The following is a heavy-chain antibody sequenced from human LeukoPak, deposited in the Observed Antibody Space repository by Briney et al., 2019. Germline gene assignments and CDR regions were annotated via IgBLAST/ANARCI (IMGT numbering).Heavy chain of an antibody. D-gene: IGHD3-10*02. V-gene: IGHV4-4*07. CDR1: GGSINIYY. Sequence: SETLSLTCTVSGGSINIYYWSWIRQPAGKGLEWIGRIYTSGSTSYNPSLKSRVTISVDTSKNQFSLKLSSVTAADTAVYYCARNVEAYNWFDPWGQGTLVTVSS. CDR3: ARNVEAYNWFDP. J-gene: IGHJ5*02. CDR2: IYTSGST.